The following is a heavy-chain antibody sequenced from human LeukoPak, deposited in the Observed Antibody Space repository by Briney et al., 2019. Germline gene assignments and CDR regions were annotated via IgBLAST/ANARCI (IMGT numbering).Heavy chain of an antibody. D-gene: IGHD6-13*01. CDR3: ARHRLHYSSSRHYYYYMDV. CDR2: INHSGST. J-gene: IGHJ6*03. CDR1: GGSFSGYY. V-gene: IGHV4-34*01. Sequence: SETLSLTCAVYGGSFSGYYWSWIRQPPGKGLEWIGEINHSGSTNYNPSLKSRVTISVDTSKNQFSLKLSSVTAADAAVYYCARHRLHYSSSRHYYYYMDVWGKGTTVTISS.